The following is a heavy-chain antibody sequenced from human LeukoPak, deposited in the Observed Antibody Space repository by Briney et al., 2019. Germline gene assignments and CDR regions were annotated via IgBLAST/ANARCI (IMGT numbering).Heavy chain of an antibody. CDR2: ISSSSITI. CDR3: ARERESGGIDY. V-gene: IGHV3-48*01. J-gene: IGHJ4*02. D-gene: IGHD2/OR15-2a*01. Sequence: GGSLRLSCAASGFTFSGYSMNWVRQAPGKGLEWVSYISSSSITIYYADSVKGRFTISRDNVKNSLELQMNSLRAEDTAVYYCARERESGGIDYWGQGTLVTVSS. CDR1: GFTFSGYS.